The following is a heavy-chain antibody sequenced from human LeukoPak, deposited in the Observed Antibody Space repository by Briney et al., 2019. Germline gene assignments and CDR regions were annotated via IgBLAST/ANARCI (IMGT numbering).Heavy chain of an antibody. J-gene: IGHJ5*02. V-gene: IGHV3-30*04. CDR3: ARDKGSYGQGTPDP. CDR2: ISYDGSNK. Sequence: GGSLRLSCAASGFTFRNYAIHWVRQAPGKGLEWVAVISYDGSNKYYADSVKDRFTISRDNSKNTLDLQMNSLRAEDTAVYYCARDKGSYGQGTPDPWGQGTLVTVSS. CDR1: GFTFRNYA. D-gene: IGHD5-18*01.